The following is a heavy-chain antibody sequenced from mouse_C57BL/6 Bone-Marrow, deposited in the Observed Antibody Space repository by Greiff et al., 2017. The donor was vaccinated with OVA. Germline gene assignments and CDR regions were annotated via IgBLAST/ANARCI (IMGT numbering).Heavy chain of an antibody. J-gene: IGHJ2*01. CDR1: GFTFSDYG. CDR2: ISSGSSTI. V-gene: IGHV5-17*01. Sequence: EVQGVESGGGLVKPGGSLKLSCAASGFTFSDYGMHWVRQAPAKGLEWVASISSGSSTIYYADTVKGRFTIYRDNDKTTLFLQMTSLRSEDTAMYYCARLYDGYYVDYWGQGTTLTVSS. D-gene: IGHD2-3*01. CDR3: ARLYDGYYVDY.